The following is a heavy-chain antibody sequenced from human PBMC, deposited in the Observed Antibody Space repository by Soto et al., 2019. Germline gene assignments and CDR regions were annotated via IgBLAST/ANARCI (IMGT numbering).Heavy chain of an antibody. V-gene: IGHV2-5*02. J-gene: IGHJ6*02. CDR2: IYWDDDK. CDR1: GFSLSTSGVG. D-gene: IGHD2-15*01. Sequence: QITLKESGPTLVKPTQTLTLTCTFSGFSLSTSGVGVGWIRQPPGKALEWLALIYWDDDKRYSPSLKSRLTITKATSKTQLVLTMTNMDPVDTATYYCAHSTARGMVLYYYYGRDVWGQGTTVTVSS. CDR3: AHSTARGMVLYYYYGRDV.